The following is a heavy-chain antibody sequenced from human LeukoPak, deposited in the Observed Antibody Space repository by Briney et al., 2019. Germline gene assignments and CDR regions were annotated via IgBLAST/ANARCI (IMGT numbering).Heavy chain of an antibody. CDR1: GFTFTRNA. Sequence: PGGSLRLSCAASGFTFTRNAMSWVRQAPGKGLEWVSAINGGGDATEYADSVKGCFTISRDNSKNTLYLQMNSLRPDDTAVYYCARCTASCYANAFDVWGQGTLLTVSS. J-gene: IGHJ3*01. CDR2: INGGGDAT. CDR3: ARCTASCYANAFDV. V-gene: IGHV3-23*01. D-gene: IGHD2-2*01.